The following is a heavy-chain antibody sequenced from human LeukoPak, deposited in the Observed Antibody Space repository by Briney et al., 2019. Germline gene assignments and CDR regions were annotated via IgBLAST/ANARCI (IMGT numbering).Heavy chain of an antibody. Sequence: PGGSLRLSCEASGFTFDNCWMGWVRQAPGKGQEWVANVKPDGSEKQYVDSVKGRFTISRDNAKNSLFLQMNNLRAEDTAVYYCARHGRRYSYGYTRYYYGMDVWGQGTTVTVSS. D-gene: IGHD5-18*01. CDR1: GFTFDNCW. V-gene: IGHV3-7*03. CDR3: ARHGRRYSYGYTRYYYGMDV. CDR2: VKPDGSEK. J-gene: IGHJ6*02.